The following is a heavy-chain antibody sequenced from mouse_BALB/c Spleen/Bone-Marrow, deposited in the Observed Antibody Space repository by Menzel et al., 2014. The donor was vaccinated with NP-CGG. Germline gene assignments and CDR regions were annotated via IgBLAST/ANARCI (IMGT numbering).Heavy chain of an antibody. Sequence: LKQSGSELVRPGASVKLSCKASGYTFTSYWMHWVKQRPGQGLEWIGNNYPGSGSTNYDEKFKSKATLTVDTSSSTAYMQLSSLTSEDSAVYFCTREDRDWYFDVWSAGTTVTVSS. V-gene: IGHV1S22*01. CDR1: GYTFTSYW. J-gene: IGHJ1*01. CDR3: TREDRDWYFDV. CDR2: NYPGSGST.